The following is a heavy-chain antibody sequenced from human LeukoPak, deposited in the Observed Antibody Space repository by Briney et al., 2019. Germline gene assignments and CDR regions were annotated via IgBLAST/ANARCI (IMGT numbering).Heavy chain of an antibody. CDR2: MSSGSSYI. J-gene: IGHJ4*02. CDR3: ARDRPTGASRVFVVE. Sequence: GESLRLSCTASGFTFRTYAVTWARQAPGKGLEWISSMSSGSSYIYYADSVRGRFTISRDNAKHSLSLEMNNLRAEDTAMYYCARDRPTGASRVFVVEWGQGTLVTVSS. CDR1: GFTFRTYA. D-gene: IGHD2-15*01. V-gene: IGHV3-21*01.